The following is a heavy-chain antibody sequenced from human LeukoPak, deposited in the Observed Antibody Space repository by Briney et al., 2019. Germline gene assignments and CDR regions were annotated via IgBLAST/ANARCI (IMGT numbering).Heavy chain of an antibody. V-gene: IGHV3-64*01. Sequence: GGSLRLSCAASEFTFSNYAMNWVRQAPGKGLEFVSIIDSNGGNTFYANSVKGRFTIPRDNSKNTLYLQMASLRPEDMAMYYCARSRDGYNVVDYWGQGTLVTASS. D-gene: IGHD5-24*01. J-gene: IGHJ4*02. CDR2: IDSNGGNT. CDR3: ARSRDGYNVVDY. CDR1: EFTFSNYA.